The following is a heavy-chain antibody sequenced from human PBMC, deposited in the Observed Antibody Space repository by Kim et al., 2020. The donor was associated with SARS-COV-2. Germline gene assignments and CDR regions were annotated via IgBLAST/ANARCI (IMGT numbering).Heavy chain of an antibody. V-gene: IGHV4-34*10. D-gene: IGHD3-10*01. CDR3: ARGLYYNSRSLNP. CDR1: TGTFEGYH. Sequence: SETLSLTCGVNTGTFEGYHWTRIRQSPGKGLEWIGEITHRGSTNYNPALKTRVTMSVDTAKKEFYLTLTSVTAADTAVYFCARGLYYNSRSLNPWGQGT. J-gene: IGHJ5*02. CDR2: ITHRGST.